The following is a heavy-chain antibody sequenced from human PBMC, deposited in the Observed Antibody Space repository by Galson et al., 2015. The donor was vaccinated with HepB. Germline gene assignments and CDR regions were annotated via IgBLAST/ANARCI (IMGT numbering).Heavy chain of an antibody. CDR3: ARAVVPAAPSDS. D-gene: IGHD2-2*01. J-gene: IGHJ5*01. CDR1: PYTFTKYY. CDR2: INPNSGRT. Sequence: SVKVSCKASPYTFTKYYIHWVRQAPGQGLQWVGWINPNSGRTNYAPNLQDRVTMCRDTSINTVYMDLSSLRSDDSAIYFCARAVVPAAPSDSWGQGTLVTVSS. V-gene: IGHV1-2*02.